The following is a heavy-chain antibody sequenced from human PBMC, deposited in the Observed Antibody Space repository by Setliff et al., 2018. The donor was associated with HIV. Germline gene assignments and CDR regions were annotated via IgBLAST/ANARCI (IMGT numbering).Heavy chain of an antibody. CDR1: GATIHYHY. CDR2: VDYSGDT. Sequence: SETLSLTCSISGATIHYHYWSWIRQPPGKGLEWIGYVDYSGDTEYNPSLQSRATISRDPSKSQVSLNLNSATAADTAVYYYTRGPGGTVPKPLEAFDVWGRGAVVTVSS. CDR3: TRGPGGTVPKPLEAFDV. J-gene: IGHJ3*01. V-gene: IGHV4-59*11. D-gene: IGHD1-7*01.